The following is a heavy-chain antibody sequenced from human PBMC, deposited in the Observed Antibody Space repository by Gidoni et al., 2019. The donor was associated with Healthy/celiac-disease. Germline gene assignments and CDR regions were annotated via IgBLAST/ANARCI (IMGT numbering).Heavy chain of an antibody. J-gene: IGHJ4*02. D-gene: IGHD4-17*01. CDR1: GYSISSGYY. V-gene: IGHV4-38-2*02. CDR3: ARADYGDYDTSFDY. CDR2: IYHSGST. Sequence: QVQLQESGPGLVKPSETLCLTCPVSGYSISSGYYWGWIRQPPGKGLAWIASIYHSGSTYYNPSLKSRVTISVDTSKNQFSLKLSSVTAADTAVYYCARADYGDYDTSFDYWGQGTLVTVSS.